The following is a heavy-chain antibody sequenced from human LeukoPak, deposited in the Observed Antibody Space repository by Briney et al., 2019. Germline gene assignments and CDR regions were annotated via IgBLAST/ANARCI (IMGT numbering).Heavy chain of an antibody. V-gene: IGHV3-7*01. CDR3: ARGYYDSTGKRRHYFDY. CDR1: GFTFSSYW. CDR2: IKQDGSEK. Sequence: GGSLRLSCAASGFTFSSYWMSWVRQAPGKGLEWVANIKQDGSEKYYVDSVKGRFTISRDNAKNSLYLQMNSLRAEDTAVYYCARGYYDSTGKRRHYFDYWGQGTLVTVSS. J-gene: IGHJ4*02. D-gene: IGHD3-22*01.